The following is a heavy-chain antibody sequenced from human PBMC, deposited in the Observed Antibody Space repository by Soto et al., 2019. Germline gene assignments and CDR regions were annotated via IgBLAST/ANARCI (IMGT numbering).Heavy chain of an antibody. CDR3: ARQTRHSYGYDY. J-gene: IGHJ4*02. D-gene: IGHD5-18*01. V-gene: IGHV4-59*08. CDR2: IYYSGST. CDR1: GGSISSYY. Sequence: SETLSLTCTVSGGSISSYYWSWIRQPPGKGLEWIGYIYYSGSTNYNPSLKSRVTISVDTSKNQFSLKLSSVTAADTAVYYCARQTRHSYGYDYWGQGTLVTVSS.